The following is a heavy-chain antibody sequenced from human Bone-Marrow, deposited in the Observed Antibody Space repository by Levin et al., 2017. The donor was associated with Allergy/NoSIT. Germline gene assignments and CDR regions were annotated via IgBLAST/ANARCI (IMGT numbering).Heavy chain of an antibody. Sequence: SETLSLTCTVSGGSISGGGYYWSWIRQHPGKGLEWIGYIYYSGNTYYNPSLKSRVIISVVTSKNQLSLKLTSVTVADTAVYYCARFNGYEFGYWGQGTLVAVTS. V-gene: IGHV4-31*03. D-gene: IGHD5-12*01. CDR3: ARFNGYEFGY. CDR2: IYYSGNT. J-gene: IGHJ4*02. CDR1: GGSISGGGYY.